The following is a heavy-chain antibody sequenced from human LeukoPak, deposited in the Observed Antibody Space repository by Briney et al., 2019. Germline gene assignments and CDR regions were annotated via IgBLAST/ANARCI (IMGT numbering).Heavy chain of an antibody. V-gene: IGHV1-18*04. CDR2: ISAYNGNT. D-gene: IGHD3-22*01. CDR1: GYTFTGYY. CDR3: ARDAPSLYYDSSGYSPDY. Sequence: ASVKVSCKASGYTFTGYYMHWVRQAPGQGLEWMGWISAYNGNTNYAQKLQGRVTMTTDTSTSTAYMELRSLRSDDTAVYYCARDAPSLYYDSSGYSPDYWGQGTLVTVSS. J-gene: IGHJ4*02.